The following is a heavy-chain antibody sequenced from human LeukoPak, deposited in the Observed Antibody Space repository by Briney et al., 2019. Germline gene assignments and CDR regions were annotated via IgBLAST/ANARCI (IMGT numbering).Heavy chain of an antibody. CDR1: GYTFTSYY. J-gene: IGHJ4*02. D-gene: IGHD3-22*01. CDR2: INPSGGST. Sequence: ASVKVSCKASGYTFTSYYMHWVRQAPGQGLEWMGVINPSGGSTRYAQKFQGRVTMTRDMSTSTAYMELRSLRSDDTAVYYCARGGGSSSYYYDSSRPGDYWGQGTLVTVSS. V-gene: IGHV1-46*01. CDR3: ARGGGSSSYYYDSSRPGDY.